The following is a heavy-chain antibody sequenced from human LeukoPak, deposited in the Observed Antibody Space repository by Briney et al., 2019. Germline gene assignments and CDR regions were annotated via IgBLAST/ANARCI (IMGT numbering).Heavy chain of an antibody. D-gene: IGHD6-13*01. Sequence: SETLSLTCTVSGGSISSYYWSWIRQPPGKGLEWIGYIYYSGSTNYNPSLKSRVTISVDTSKNQFSLKLSSVTAADTAVYYCARSDTNVAAAGTGFDPWGQGTLVAVSS. J-gene: IGHJ5*02. CDR3: ARSDTNVAAAGTGFDP. CDR1: GGSISSYY. V-gene: IGHV4-59*01. CDR2: IYYSGST.